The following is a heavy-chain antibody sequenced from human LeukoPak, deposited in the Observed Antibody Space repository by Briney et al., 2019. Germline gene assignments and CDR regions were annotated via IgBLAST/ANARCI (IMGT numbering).Heavy chain of an antibody. J-gene: IGHJ3*01. D-gene: IGHD6-6*01. V-gene: IGHV4-34*01. Sequence: PSETLSLTCAVYGASFSGYYWSWIRQPPGKGLEWIGEINHSGSTNYNVSLESRVTMSVDTSKNQSTLKLNSVTAADTAVYYCAKLYSSSSRDAFDVWGPGTMVTVSS. CDR3: AKLYSSSSRDAFDV. CDR2: INHSGST. CDR1: GASFSGYY.